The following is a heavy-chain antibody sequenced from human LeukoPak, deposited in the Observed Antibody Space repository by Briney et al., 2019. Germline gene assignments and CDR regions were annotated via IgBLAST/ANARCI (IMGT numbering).Heavy chain of an antibody. D-gene: IGHD6-25*01. J-gene: IGHJ4*02. Sequence: SETLSLTCAVSSYSISSGYYWGWIRQPPGKGLEWIGSIYHSGSTYYNPSLKSRVTISVDTSKNQFSLKLSSVTTADTAVYYCARRQRNPDYWGQGTLVTVSS. V-gene: IGHV4-38-2*01. CDR2: IYHSGST. CDR1: SYSISSGYY. CDR3: ARRQRNPDY.